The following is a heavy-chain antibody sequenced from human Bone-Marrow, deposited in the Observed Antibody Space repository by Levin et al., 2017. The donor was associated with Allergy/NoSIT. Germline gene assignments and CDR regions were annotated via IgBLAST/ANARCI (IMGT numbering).Heavy chain of an antibody. CDR2: MFAGGAA. J-gene: IGHJ5*02. D-gene: IGHD6-13*01. Sequence: NASETLSLTCTVSGASINNTNHYWSWIRQPAGTGLEWIGRMFAGGAATYNRSLRSRVTISIDTSKNQFSLKLTSVTAADTAVYYCARDETFNSWHTGWFDPWGQGTLVTVSS. CDR3: ARDETFNSWHTGWFDP. V-gene: IGHV4-61*02. CDR1: GASINNTNHY.